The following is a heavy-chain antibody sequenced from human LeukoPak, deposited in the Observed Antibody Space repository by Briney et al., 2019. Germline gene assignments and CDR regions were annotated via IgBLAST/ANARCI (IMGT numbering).Heavy chain of an antibody. Sequence: GGSLRLFCAASGFTFSSYSMNWVRQAPGKGLEWVSYISSSSSTIYYADSVKGRFTISRDNAKNSLYLQMNSLRAEDTAVYYCARDISGSYYSQFDYWGQGTLVTVSS. D-gene: IGHD1-26*01. CDR1: GFTFSSYS. CDR3: ARDISGSYYSQFDY. CDR2: ISSSSSTI. V-gene: IGHV3-48*04. J-gene: IGHJ4*02.